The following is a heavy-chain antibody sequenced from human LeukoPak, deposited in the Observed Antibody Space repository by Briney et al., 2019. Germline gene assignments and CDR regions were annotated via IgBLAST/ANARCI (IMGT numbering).Heavy chain of an antibody. CDR1: GFTFSSYG. V-gene: IGHV3-30*18. Sequence: GRSLKLSCAASGFTFSSYGMHWVRQAPGKGLEWAAVISYDGSNKYYADSVKGRFTISRDNSKNTLYLQMNSLRAEDTAVYYCAKVLQYSSSKIHYYYYYGMDVWGQGTTVTVSS. CDR2: ISYDGSNK. CDR3: AKVLQYSSSKIHYYYYYGMDV. J-gene: IGHJ6*02. D-gene: IGHD6-6*01.